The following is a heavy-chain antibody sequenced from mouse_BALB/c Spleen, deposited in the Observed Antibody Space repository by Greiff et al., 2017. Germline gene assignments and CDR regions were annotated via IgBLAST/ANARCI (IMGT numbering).Heavy chain of an antibody. CDR2: ISSGSSTI. V-gene: IGHV5-17*02. CDR3: ARSPYGNCAMDY. J-gene: IGHJ4*01. Sequence: EVQLVESGGGLVQPGGSRKLSCAASGFTFSSFGMHWVRQAPEKGLEWVAYISSGSSTIYYADTVKGRFTISRDNPKNTLFLQMTSLRSEDTAMYYCARSPYGNCAMDYWGQGTSVTVSS. CDR1: GFTFSSFG. D-gene: IGHD2-1*01.